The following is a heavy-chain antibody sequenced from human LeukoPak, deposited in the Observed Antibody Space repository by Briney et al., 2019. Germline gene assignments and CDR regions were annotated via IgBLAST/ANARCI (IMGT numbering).Heavy chain of an antibody. CDR2: NNPNSGGT. J-gene: IGHJ4*02. Sequence: ASVKVSCKASGYTFTGYYMHWVRQAPGQGHGWMGGNNPNSGGTNYAQKFQGRVTMNRDTSISPAYMELSRLRSDDTALYYCATLRGMYYFDYRGEGTLVTDSS. CDR3: ATLRGMYYFDY. CDR1: GYTFTGYY. D-gene: IGHD1-26*01. V-gene: IGHV1-2*02.